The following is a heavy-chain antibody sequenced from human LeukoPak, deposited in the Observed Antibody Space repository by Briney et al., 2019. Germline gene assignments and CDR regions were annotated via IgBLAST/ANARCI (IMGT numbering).Heavy chain of an antibody. D-gene: IGHD6-13*01. CDR1: GFTFSSYA. J-gene: IGHJ4*02. CDR3: ARDGQQLGF. Sequence: GGSLRLSCAASGFTFSSYAIHWVRQAPGKGLEWVAVISYDGSNKYYADSVKGRFTISRDNAKNSLYLQMNSLRVEDTAVYYCARDGQQLGFWGQGTLVIVSS. CDR2: ISYDGSNK. V-gene: IGHV3-30-3*01.